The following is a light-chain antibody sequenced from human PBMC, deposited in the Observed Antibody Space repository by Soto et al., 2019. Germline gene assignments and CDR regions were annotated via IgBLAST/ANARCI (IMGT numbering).Light chain of an antibody. CDR3: QKYNSAPLT. CDR1: QAIGVY. CDR2: AA. J-gene: IGKJ4*01. Sequence: DIQVTQSPSSLSASLGDRVTITCRANQAIGVYLAWFQQQPGKVPKLLIYAALQSGVPSRFSGSGSGTDFTLTISSLQPEDIETYYCQKYNSAPLTFGGGNKV. V-gene: IGKV1-27*01.